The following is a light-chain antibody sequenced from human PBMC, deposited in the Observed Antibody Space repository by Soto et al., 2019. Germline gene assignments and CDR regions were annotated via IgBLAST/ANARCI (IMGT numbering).Light chain of an antibody. CDR3: QSYDSSLSV. Sequence: CTGSSSNIGAGYDVHWYQQLPGTAPKLLIYGNSNRPSGVPDRFSGSKSGTSASLAITGLQAEDEADYYCQSYDSSLSVFGTGTKVTVL. CDR1: SSNIGAGYD. J-gene: IGLJ1*01. V-gene: IGLV1-40*01. CDR2: GNS.